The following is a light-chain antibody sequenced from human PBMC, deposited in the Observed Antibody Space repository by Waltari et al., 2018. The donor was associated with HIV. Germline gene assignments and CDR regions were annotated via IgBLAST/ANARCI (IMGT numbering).Light chain of an antibody. V-gene: IGLV1-47*01. CDR1: TSNIETEA. J-gene: IGLJ3*02. CDR3: VSYDSRLGERL. Sequence: QSVLTQPPSVSGTPGQTVTISCSGSTSNIETEALYWYQQLPGTAPKLLIYRNYKRPSGVSDRFSCSKSGASASLVISGLRSEDEAHYYCVSYDSRLGERLFGGGTKLTVL. CDR2: RNY.